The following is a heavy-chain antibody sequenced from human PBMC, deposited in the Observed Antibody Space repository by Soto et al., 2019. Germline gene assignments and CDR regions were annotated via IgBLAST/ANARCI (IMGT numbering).Heavy chain of an antibody. J-gene: IGHJ4*02. D-gene: IGHD3-22*01. Sequence: GASVKVSCKASGGTFSSYAISWVRQAPGQGLEWMGGIIPIFGTANYAQKFQGRVAITADESTSTAYMELSSLRSEDTAVYYCACDSSGYYSATDYWGQGTLVTVSS. V-gene: IGHV1-69*13. CDR2: IIPIFGTA. CDR3: ACDSSGYYSATDY. CDR1: GGTFSSYA.